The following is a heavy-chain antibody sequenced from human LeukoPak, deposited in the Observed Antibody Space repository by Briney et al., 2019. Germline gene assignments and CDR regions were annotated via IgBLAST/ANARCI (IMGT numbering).Heavy chain of an antibody. J-gene: IGHJ4*02. CDR3: AKDRSSLTPLDY. V-gene: IGHV3-30*02. D-gene: IGHD4-23*01. Sequence: SVKGRFTISRDNSKNTLSLQMNSLRAADTALYYCAKDRSSLTPLDYWCLGTLVTVSS.